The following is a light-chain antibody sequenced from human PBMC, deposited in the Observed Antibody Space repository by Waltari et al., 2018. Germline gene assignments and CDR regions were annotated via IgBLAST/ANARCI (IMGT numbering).Light chain of an antibody. CDR1: SGSLSTTSY. Sequence: QTVVTQEPSLSVSSGGTVTLTCAFSSGSLSTTSYATWYQQTPGQAPRTLVYKANARSSGVPVRFSSSILGNTAALTITGAQADDESDYYCALYMGSGIWVFGGGTRLTVL. V-gene: IGLV8-61*01. CDR3: ALYMGSGIWV. CDR2: KAN. J-gene: IGLJ3*02.